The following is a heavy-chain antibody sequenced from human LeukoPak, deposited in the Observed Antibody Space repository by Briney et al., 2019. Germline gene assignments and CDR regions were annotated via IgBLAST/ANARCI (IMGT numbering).Heavy chain of an antibody. D-gene: IGHD3-22*01. CDR1: GGSFSGYY. Sequence: SETLSLTCAVYGGSFSGYYWSWIRQPPGKGLEWIGEINHSGSTNYNPSLKSRVTISVDTSKNQFSLKLSSVTAADTAVYYCARHGSGITTTDYWGQGTLVTVSS. CDR2: INHSGST. V-gene: IGHV4-34*01. CDR3: ARHGSGITTTDY. J-gene: IGHJ4*02.